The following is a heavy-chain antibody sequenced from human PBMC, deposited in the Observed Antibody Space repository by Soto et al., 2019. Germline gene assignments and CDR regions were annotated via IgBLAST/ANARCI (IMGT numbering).Heavy chain of an antibody. CDR1: GGTFSSYA. D-gene: IGHD2-21*02. CDR3: ACKAYCGGDLCPLDI. Sequence: SVKVSCKPSGGTFSSYAINWVRQAPGQGLEWMGGIIPISGTANYAQKFQGRVTITADEATSTAYMELSSLRFEDTAVYYCACKAYCGGDLCPLDIWGQGTMVTVSS. CDR2: IIPISGTA. J-gene: IGHJ3*02. V-gene: IGHV1-69*13.